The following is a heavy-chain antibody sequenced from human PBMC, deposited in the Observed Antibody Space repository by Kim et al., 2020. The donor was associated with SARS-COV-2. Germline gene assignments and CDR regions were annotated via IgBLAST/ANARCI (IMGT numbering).Heavy chain of an antibody. D-gene: IGHD5-12*01. J-gene: IGHJ4*02. Sequence: NASLKSRLTMSLDTSKTLFSLNLSSVTAADTAVYYCARARAGGYNLWYFDYWGQGTLVTVSS. CDR3: ARARAGGYNLWYFDY. V-gene: IGHV4-4*07.